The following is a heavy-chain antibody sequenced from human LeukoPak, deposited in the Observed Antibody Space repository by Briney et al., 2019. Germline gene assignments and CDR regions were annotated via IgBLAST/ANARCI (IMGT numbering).Heavy chain of an antibody. J-gene: IGHJ4*02. Sequence: PGGSLRLSCAASGFTFSDYYMSWIRQAPGKGLEWVSYISSSSSYTNYAYSVKGRFTISRDNAKNSLYLQMNSLRAEDTAVYYCARSPYTYGSGSYFDYWGQGTLVTVSS. CDR1: GFTFSDYY. V-gene: IGHV3-11*03. CDR2: ISSSSSYT. CDR3: ARSPYTYGSGSYFDY. D-gene: IGHD3-10*01.